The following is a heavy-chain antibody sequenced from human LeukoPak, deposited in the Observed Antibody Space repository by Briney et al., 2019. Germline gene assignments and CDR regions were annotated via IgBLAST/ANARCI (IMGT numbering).Heavy chain of an antibody. CDR1: GYTFTSYR. CDR3: ARRTATMVDY. Sequence: GESLIPYCKAPGYTFTSYRLGWERQMPGEGLEWKGIIYPGDSDNTYPPPYQSQVTISADNSISTAYLQWSSLKAAYVAMYYCARRTATMVDYWGQGSLVSV. D-gene: IGHD5-12*01. V-gene: IGHV5-51*01. J-gene: IGHJ4*02. CDR2: IYPGDSDN.